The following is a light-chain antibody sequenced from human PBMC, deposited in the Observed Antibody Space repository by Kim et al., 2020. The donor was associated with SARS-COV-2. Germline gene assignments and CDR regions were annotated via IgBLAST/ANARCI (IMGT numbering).Light chain of an antibody. Sequence: VALGQTVRITCHGDSLRSYYATWYQQKPGQAPILVIYGKNNRPTGIPDRFSGSISGNTASLTITGTQAGDEADYYCNSRDTNDNVVFGGGTKLTVL. J-gene: IGLJ2*01. CDR1: SLRSYY. V-gene: IGLV3-19*01. CDR2: GKN. CDR3: NSRDTNDNVV.